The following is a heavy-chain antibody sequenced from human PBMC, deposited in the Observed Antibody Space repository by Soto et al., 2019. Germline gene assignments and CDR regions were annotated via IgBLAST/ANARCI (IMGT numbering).Heavy chain of an antibody. CDR3: ARRYGGNFDY. CDR2: VYYIGST. V-gene: IGHV4-59*01. J-gene: IGHJ4*02. D-gene: IGHD1-26*01. CDR1: GGSISSYY. Sequence: QVQLQESGPGLVKPSETLSLTCTVSGGSISSYYWSWIRQPPGKGLEWIGYVYYIGSTNYNPTLTIRVTISVDTSKTQFSLKVMSVTAADTAVYYCARRYGGNFDYWGQGTLVTVSS.